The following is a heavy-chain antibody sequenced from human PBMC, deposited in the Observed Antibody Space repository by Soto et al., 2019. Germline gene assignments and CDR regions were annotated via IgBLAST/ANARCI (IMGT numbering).Heavy chain of an antibody. J-gene: IGHJ4*02. CDR1: GYTFTSYG. CDR2: ISAYNGNT. V-gene: IGHV1-18*01. Sequence: ASVKVSCKASGYTFTSYGISWVRQAPGQGLEWMGWISAYNGNTNYIQKLQGRVTMTTDTSTSTAYMELRRLRSDDTAVYYCARVRVLTSLTPGYFDCWGQGTLVTVSS. CDR3: ARVRVLTSLTPGYFDC. D-gene: IGHD2-15*01.